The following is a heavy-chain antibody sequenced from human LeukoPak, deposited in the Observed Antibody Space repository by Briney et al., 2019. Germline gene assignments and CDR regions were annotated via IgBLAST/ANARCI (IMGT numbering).Heavy chain of an antibody. CDR2: IWYDGSNK. Sequence: GGSLRLSCAASGFTFSSYGMHWVRQAPGKGLEWVAVIWYDGSNKYYADSVKGRFTISRDNSKNTLYLQMNSLRAEDTAVYYCAKGFPYCTNGVCPYYFDYWGQGTLVTVSS. CDR1: GFTFSSYG. D-gene: IGHD2-8*01. CDR3: AKGFPYCTNGVCPYYFDY. V-gene: IGHV3-33*06. J-gene: IGHJ4*02.